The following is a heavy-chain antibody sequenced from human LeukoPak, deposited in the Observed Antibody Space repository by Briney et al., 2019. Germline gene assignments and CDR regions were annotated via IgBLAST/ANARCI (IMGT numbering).Heavy chain of an antibody. D-gene: IGHD3-10*01. CDR2: INPNSVGT. J-gene: IGHJ3*02. Sequence: ASVKVSCKASGYTFTGYYMHWVRQAPGQGLEWMGWINPNSVGTNYAQKFQGRVTMTRDTSISTAYMELSRLRSDDTAVDYCAREYGSGREDAFDIWGQGTMVTVSS. CDR3: AREYGSGREDAFDI. CDR1: GYTFTGYY. V-gene: IGHV1-2*02.